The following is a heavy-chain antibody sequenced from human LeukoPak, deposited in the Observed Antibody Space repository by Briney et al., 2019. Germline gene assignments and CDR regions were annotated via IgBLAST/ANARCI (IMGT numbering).Heavy chain of an antibody. CDR3: ARATFGYYAVPDY. CDR1: GFTFSSYW. D-gene: IGHD3-10*02. V-gene: IGHV3-7*01. J-gene: IGHJ4*02. Sequence: GGSLRLSCAASGFTFSSYWMSWVRQAPGKGLEWVANIKQDGSEKYYVDSVKGRFTVSRDNAKTSLYLQMNSLRAEDTAVYYCARATFGYYAVPDYWGQGTLVTVSS. CDR2: IKQDGSEK.